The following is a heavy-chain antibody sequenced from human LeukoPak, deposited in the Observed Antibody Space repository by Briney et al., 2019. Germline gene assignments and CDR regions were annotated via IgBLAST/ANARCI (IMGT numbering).Heavy chain of an antibody. CDR1: GYTFTSYY. J-gene: IGHJ4*02. CDR3: ARDVRYFDLPHY. Sequence: GASVKVSCKASGYTFTSYYMHWVRQAPGQGLEWMGIINPSGGSTSYAQKFQGRVTMTRDTSISTAYMELSRLRSDDTAVYYCARDVRYFDLPHYWGQGTLVTVSS. D-gene: IGHD3-9*01. V-gene: IGHV1-46*01. CDR2: INPSGGST.